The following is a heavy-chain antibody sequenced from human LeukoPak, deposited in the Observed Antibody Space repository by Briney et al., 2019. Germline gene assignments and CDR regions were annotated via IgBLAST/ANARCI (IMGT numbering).Heavy chain of an antibody. CDR1: GLTFSTNW. J-gene: IGHJ6*02. CDR3: AREFDISRYGMDV. Sequence: GRSLRLSCAASGLTFSTNWMSWVRQAPGKGLEWVANIKQDGSEKYYVDSVKGRFTISRDNAKNSLYLQMNSLRAEDTAVYYCAREFDISRYGMDVWGQGTTVTVSS. D-gene: IGHD3-9*01. V-gene: IGHV3-7*04. CDR2: IKQDGSEK.